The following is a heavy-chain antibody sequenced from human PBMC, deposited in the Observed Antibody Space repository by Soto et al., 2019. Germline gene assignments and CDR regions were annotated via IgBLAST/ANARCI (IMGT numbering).Heavy chain of an antibody. V-gene: IGHV3-23*01. J-gene: IGHJ3*02. CDR2: ITGSGSVT. D-gene: IGHD6-19*01. CDR1: GFTFNNYA. CDR3: AKEISGWSAGSFEI. Sequence: GGSLRLSCAASGFTFNNYALNWVRQAPGRGLEWVSGITGSGSVTFHADSLKARFTISRDNTKNTIFLQMNGLRAEDTALYYCAKEISGWSAGSFEILGQGTLVTVPS.